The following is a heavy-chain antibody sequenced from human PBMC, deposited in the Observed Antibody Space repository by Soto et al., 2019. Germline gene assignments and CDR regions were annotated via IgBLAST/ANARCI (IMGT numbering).Heavy chain of an antibody. CDR1: GFSLSTSGVG. J-gene: IGHJ4*02. D-gene: IGHD1-26*01. V-gene: IGHV2-5*02. CDR3: AHRGTLVGAIPFDY. CDR2: IYWDDDK. Sequence: QITLKESGPTLVKPTQTLTLTCTFSGFSLSTSGVGVGWIRQPPGKALEWLALIYWDDDKRCSPSLKSRLTPXKXTXIHPVVLTMTSMDPVDTATYYCAHRGTLVGAIPFDYRGQGTLVTVSS.